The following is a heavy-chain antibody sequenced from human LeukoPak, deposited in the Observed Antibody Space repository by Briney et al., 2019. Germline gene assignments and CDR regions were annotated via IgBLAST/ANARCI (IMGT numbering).Heavy chain of an antibody. V-gene: IGHV5-51*01. Sequence: GESLKIYRKGSGYSFTSYWIGWVRQMPAKGLEWMGIIYPGDSDTRYSPSFQGQVTISADKSISTAYLQWSSLKASDTAMCYCARHLGGDLYEPFDYWGQGTLVTVSS. CDR1: GYSFTSYW. CDR2: IYPGDSDT. CDR3: ARHLGGDLYEPFDY. D-gene: IGHD3-16*01. J-gene: IGHJ4*02.